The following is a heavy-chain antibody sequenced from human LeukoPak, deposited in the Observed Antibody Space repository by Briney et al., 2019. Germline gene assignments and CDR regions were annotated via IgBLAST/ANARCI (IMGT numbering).Heavy chain of an antibody. D-gene: IGHD5-18*01. V-gene: IGHV6-1*01. CDR2: TYYRSKWYN. CDR3: ARHRGYSYGRPVTGAFDI. J-gene: IGHJ3*02. Sequence: SQTLSLTCAISGDSVSSNSAAWNWIRQSPSRGLEWLGRTYYRSKWYNDYAVSVKSRITINPDTSKNQFSLKLSSVTAADTAVYYCARHRGYSYGRPVTGAFDIWGQGTMVTVSS. CDR1: GDSVSSNSAA.